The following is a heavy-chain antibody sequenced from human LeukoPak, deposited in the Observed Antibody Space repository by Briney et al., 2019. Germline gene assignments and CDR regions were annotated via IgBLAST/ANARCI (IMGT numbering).Heavy chain of an antibody. CDR2: ISGNGGST. V-gene: IGHV3-43*02. CDR3: AKDMRSSRGPGDWYFDL. Sequence: PGGSLRLSCAASGLTFSSYAMSWVRQAPGKGLEWVSGISGNGGSTYYADSVKGRFTISRDNSKNSLYLQMNSLRTEDTALYYCAKDMRSSRGPGDWYFDLWGRGTLVTVSS. J-gene: IGHJ2*01. D-gene: IGHD2-15*01. CDR1: GLTFSSYA.